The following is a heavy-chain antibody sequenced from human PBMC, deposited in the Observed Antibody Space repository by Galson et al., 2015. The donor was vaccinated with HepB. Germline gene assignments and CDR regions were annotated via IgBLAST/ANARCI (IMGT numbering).Heavy chain of an antibody. CDR3: AKVGCSSTSCYWSYYYYYMDV. CDR1: GFTFSSYA. Sequence: SLRLSCAASGFTFSSYAMSWVRQAPGKGLEWVSAISGSGGSTYYADSVKGRFTISRDNSKNTLYLQMNSRRAEDTAVYYCAKVGCSSTSCYWSYYYYYMDVWGKGTTVTVSS. CDR2: ISGSGGST. D-gene: IGHD2-2*01. J-gene: IGHJ6*03. V-gene: IGHV3-23*01.